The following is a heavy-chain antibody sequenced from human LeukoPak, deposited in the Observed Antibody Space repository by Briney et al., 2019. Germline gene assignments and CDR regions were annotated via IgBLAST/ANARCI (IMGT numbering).Heavy chain of an antibody. CDR3: ASPFPGIAVAGTKRNYYYYGMDV. CDR1: GGSISSSSYY. V-gene: IGHV4-39*01. D-gene: IGHD6-19*01. J-gene: IGHJ6*02. Sequence: PSETLSLTCTVSGGSISSSSYYWGWIRQPPGKGLEWVGSIYDSGSTYYHPSLKRRVTISVDTPKNQFSLKLSSVTAADTAVYYCASPFPGIAVAGTKRNYYYYGMDVWGQGTTVTVSS. CDR2: IYDSGST.